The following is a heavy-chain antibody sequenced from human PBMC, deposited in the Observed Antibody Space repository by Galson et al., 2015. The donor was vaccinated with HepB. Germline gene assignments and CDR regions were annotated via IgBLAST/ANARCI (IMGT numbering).Heavy chain of an antibody. D-gene: IGHD3-9*01. CDR2: ITNDGVGT. Sequence: SLRLSCAASGFNFNYYAMHWVRQAPGRGLEYISGITNDGVGTNYADSVNGRFTISRDNARKSLNLQVTSPRPEGTALYYCVKEDILSGFSVGSFHVWGQGTMVTVSS. J-gene: IGHJ3*01. CDR3: VKEDILSGFSVGSFHV. CDR1: GFNFNYYA. V-gene: IGHV3-64D*06.